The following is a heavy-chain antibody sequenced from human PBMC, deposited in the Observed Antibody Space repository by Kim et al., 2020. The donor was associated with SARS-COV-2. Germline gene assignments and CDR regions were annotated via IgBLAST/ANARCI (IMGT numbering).Heavy chain of an antibody. Sequence: SVKVSCKASGGTFSSYAISWVRQAPGQGLEWMGGIIPIFGTANYAQKFQGRVTITADESTSTAYMELSSLRSEDTAVYYCARVRRVATSWREVGYFDYWGQGTLVTVSS. J-gene: IGHJ4*02. CDR3: ARVRRVATSWREVGYFDY. CDR2: IIPIFGTA. D-gene: IGHD5-12*01. CDR1: GGTFSSYA. V-gene: IGHV1-69*13.